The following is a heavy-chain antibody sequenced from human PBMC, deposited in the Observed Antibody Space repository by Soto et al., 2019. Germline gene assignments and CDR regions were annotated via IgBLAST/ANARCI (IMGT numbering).Heavy chain of an antibody. J-gene: IGHJ4*02. CDR1: GGSISSSSYY. CDR2: IYYSGNT. D-gene: IGHD2-15*01. CDR3: ASARWDY. V-gene: IGHV4-39*07. Sequence: PSETLSLTCTVSGGSISSSSYYWGWIRQPPGKGLEWIGEIYYSGNTNYNPSLKSRVTISVDTSRNQFSLRLASVTAADTAIYYCASARWDYWGQGTLVTVSS.